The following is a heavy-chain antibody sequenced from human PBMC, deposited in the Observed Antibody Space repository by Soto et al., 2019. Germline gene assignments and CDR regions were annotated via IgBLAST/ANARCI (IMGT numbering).Heavy chain of an antibody. CDR2: IYYSGST. CDR3: ARVEADSSGYYYLDY. V-gene: IGHV4-31*03. Sequence: QGQLQESGPGLVKPSQTLSLTCTVSGGSISSGGYYWSWIRQHPGKGLEWIGYIYYSGSTYYNPSLKSRVTISVDTSKNQFSLKLSSVTAADTAVYYCARVEADSSGYYYLDYWGQGTLVTVSS. D-gene: IGHD3-22*01. CDR1: GGSISSGGYY. J-gene: IGHJ4*02.